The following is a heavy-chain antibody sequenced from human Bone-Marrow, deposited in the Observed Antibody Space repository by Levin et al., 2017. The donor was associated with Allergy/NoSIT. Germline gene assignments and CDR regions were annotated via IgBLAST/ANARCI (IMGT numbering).Heavy chain of an antibody. CDR2: IYYSGST. D-gene: IGHD6-6*01. V-gene: IGHV4-59*01. CDR3: ASAPDVVSSYFDY. J-gene: IGHJ4*02. Sequence: SQTLSLTCTVSGGSIRSYYWSWLRQPPGKGLEWIGYIYYSGSTNYNPSLKSRVTISVDTSKNQFSLKLSSVTAADTAVYYCASAPDVVSSYFDYWGQGTLVTVSS. CDR1: GGSIRSYY.